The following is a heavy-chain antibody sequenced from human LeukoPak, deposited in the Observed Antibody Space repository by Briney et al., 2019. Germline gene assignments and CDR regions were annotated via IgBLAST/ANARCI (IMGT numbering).Heavy chain of an antibody. CDR1: GGSFSGYY. J-gene: IGHJ4*02. V-gene: IGHV4-34*01. D-gene: IGHD6-19*01. CDR2: INHSGST. Sequence: SETLSLTCAVYGGSFSGYYWSWIRQPPGKGLEWIGEINHSGSTNYNPSLKSRVTISVDTSKNQFSLKLSSVTAADTAVYYCARGRRGITEVAAGRRKYSSGWYGDYWGQGTLVTVSS. CDR3: ARGRRGITEVAAGRRKYSSGWYGDY.